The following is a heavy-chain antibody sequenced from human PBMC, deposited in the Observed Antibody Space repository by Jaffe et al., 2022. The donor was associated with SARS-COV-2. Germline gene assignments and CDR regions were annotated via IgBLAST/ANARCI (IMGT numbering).Heavy chain of an antibody. CDR2: IKQDGSEK. CDR3: ARDDGQWLTYYFDY. J-gene: IGHJ4*02. V-gene: IGHV3-7*01. CDR1: GFTFSSYW. Sequence: EVQLVESGGGLVQPGGSLRLSCAASGFTFSSYWMSWVRQAPGKGLEWVANIKQDGSEKYYVDSVKGRFTISRDNAKNSLYLQMNSLRAEDTAVYYCARDDGQWLTYYFDYWGQGTLVTVSS. D-gene: IGHD6-19*01.